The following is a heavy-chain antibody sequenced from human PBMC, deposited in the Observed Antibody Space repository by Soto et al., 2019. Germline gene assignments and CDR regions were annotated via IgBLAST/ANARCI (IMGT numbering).Heavy chain of an antibody. D-gene: IGHD3-22*01. CDR3: ARDNPNTMIGDTFDY. V-gene: IGHV3-30-3*01. CDR1: GFTFSSYA. J-gene: IGHJ4*02. Sequence: QVQLVESGGGVVQPGRSLRLSCAASGFTFSSYAMHWVRQAPGKGLEWVAVISYDGSNKYYADSVKGRFTISRDNSKNTLYLQMNSLRAEDTAVYYCARDNPNTMIGDTFDYWGQGTLVTVSS. CDR2: ISYDGSNK.